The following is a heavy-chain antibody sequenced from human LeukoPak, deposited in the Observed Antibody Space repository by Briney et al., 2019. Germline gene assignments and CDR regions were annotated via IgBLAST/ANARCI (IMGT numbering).Heavy chain of an antibody. D-gene: IGHD1-26*01. V-gene: IGHV1-8*01. CDR3: ARGSLLTLYSGSSHNWFDP. CDR2: MNPNSGNT. Sequence: ASVKVSCKASGYTFTSYDINWVRQATGQGLEWMGWMNPNSGNTGYAQKFQGRVTLTRNTSISTAYMELSSLGSEDTAVYYCARGSLLTLYSGSSHNWFDPWGQGTLVTVSS. J-gene: IGHJ5*02. CDR1: GYTFTSYD.